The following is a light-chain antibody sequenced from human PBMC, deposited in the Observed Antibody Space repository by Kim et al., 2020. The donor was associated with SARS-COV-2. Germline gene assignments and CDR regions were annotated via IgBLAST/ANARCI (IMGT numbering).Light chain of an antibody. CDR3: AAWDDSLDAWV. V-gene: IGLV1-44*01. Sequence: QSVLTQPPSASGTPGQRVTISCSGSSSNIGSNNVNWYQHLPGTAPKLLIYGNNQRPSGVPDRFSGSKSDTSASLAIGGLQSEDETDYYCAAWDDSLDAWVFGGGTQLTVL. J-gene: IGLJ3*02. CDR2: GNN. CDR1: SSNIGSNN.